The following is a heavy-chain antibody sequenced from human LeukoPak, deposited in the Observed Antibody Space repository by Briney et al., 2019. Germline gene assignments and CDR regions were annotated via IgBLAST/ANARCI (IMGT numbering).Heavy chain of an antibody. V-gene: IGHV3-48*01. Sequence: GGSLRLSCAASGFSFSSYSMNWVRQAPGKGLEWVSYISSSSSTIYYADSVKGRFTISRDNAENSLYLQMNSLRAEDTAVYYCARSGSSSPRSWFDPWGQGTLVTVSS. CDR2: ISSSSSTI. CDR3: ARSGSSSPRSWFDP. D-gene: IGHD6-6*01. J-gene: IGHJ5*02. CDR1: GFSFSSYS.